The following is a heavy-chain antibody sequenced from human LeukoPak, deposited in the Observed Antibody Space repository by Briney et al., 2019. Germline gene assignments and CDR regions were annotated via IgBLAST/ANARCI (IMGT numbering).Heavy chain of an antibody. Sequence: PGGSLRLSCAASGFTFSSYGMHWVRQAPGKGLEWVAVISYDGSNKYYADSVKGRFTISRDNSKNTLYLQMNSLRVEDTAFYYCARLIDQLLIYDHWGQGTLVTVSS. V-gene: IGHV3-30*03. CDR2: ISYDGSNK. J-gene: IGHJ4*02. CDR3: ARLIDQLLIYDH. CDR1: GFTFSSYG. D-gene: IGHD2-2*01.